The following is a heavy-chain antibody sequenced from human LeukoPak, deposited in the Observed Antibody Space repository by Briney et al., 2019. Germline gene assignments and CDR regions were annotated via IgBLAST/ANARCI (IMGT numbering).Heavy chain of an antibody. D-gene: IGHD5-24*01. J-gene: IGHJ5*02. CDR2: IYYSGST. Sequence: SETLSLTCTVYGGSISSSSYYWGWIRQPPGKGLEWIGSIYYSGSTYYNPSLKSRVTISVDTSKNQFSPKLSSVTAADTAVYYCARTEDGYNTFDPWGQGTLVTVSS. V-gene: IGHV4-39*01. CDR3: ARTEDGYNTFDP. CDR1: GGSISSSSYY.